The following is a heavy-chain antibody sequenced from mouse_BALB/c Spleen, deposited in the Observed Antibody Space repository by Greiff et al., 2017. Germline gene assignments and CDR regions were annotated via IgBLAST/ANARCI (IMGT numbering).Heavy chain of an antibody. CDR1: GYSFTGYF. Sequence: VQLQQSGPELVQPGASVKLSCKASGYSFTGYFMNWVKQSHGKSLEWIGRINPYNGDTFYNQKFKGKATLTVDKSSSTAHMELLSLTSEDSAVYFCGRRTGYDGWDGFAYGGQGTLVTVSA. J-gene: IGHJ3*01. V-gene: IGHV1-37*01. CDR3: GRRTGYDGWDGFAY. CDR2: INPYNGDT. D-gene: IGHD2-14*01.